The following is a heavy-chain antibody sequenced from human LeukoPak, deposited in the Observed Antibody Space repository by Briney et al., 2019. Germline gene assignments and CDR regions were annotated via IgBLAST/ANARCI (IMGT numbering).Heavy chain of an antibody. J-gene: IGHJ4*02. Sequence: PGGSLRLSCAASGFTFSSHAMSWVRQAPGKGLEWVSAISGSGGSTYYADSVKGRFTVSRDNSKNTLYLQMNSLRAEDTAVYYCAKYGRCSGGSCYSPYYFDYWGQGTLVTVSS. CDR2: ISGSGGST. CDR3: AKYGRCSGGSCYSPYYFDY. V-gene: IGHV3-23*01. D-gene: IGHD2-15*01. CDR1: GFTFSSHA.